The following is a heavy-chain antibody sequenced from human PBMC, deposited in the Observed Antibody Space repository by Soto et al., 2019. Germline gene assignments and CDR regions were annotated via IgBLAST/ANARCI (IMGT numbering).Heavy chain of an antibody. CDR1: GYSFTSNL. D-gene: IGHD2-15*01. CDR3: ARYLLGMDV. J-gene: IGHJ6*02. Sequence: RGESLKISCTGSGYSFTSNLISWVRQTPGKGLEWMGRIDPNDSYTNYSPSFQGHVTISADKSISTAYLQWSSLKASDTAIYYCARYLLGMDVWGQGTTVTVSS. V-gene: IGHV5-10-1*01. CDR2: IDPNDSYT.